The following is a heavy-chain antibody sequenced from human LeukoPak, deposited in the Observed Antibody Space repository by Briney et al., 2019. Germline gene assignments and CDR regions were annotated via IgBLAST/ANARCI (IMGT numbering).Heavy chain of an antibody. Sequence: SETLSLTCAVYGGSFIGFHWNWIRQPPGKGLEWIGDINHSGSTNYNPSLTSRVTISVDPSKNQFSLNLSSVTAADTTVYYCARQNYGAAPLRYWGQGTLVTVSS. CDR1: GGSFIGFH. CDR3: ARQNYGAAPLRY. V-gene: IGHV4-34*01. D-gene: IGHD4/OR15-4a*01. J-gene: IGHJ4*02. CDR2: INHSGST.